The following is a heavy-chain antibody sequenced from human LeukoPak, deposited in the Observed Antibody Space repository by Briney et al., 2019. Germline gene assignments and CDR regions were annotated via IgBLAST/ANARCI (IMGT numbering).Heavy chain of an antibody. CDR3: AKGSSSDGYAAADY. Sequence: PGGSLRLSCAASGFTFSSYAMSWVRQAPGKGLEWVSAISGSGGSTYYADSVKGRFTISRDNSKNTLYLQMNSLRAEDTAVYYCAKGSSSDGYAAADYWGQGTLVTVSS. V-gene: IGHV3-23*01. CDR2: ISGSGGST. CDR1: GFTFSSYA. J-gene: IGHJ4*02. D-gene: IGHD2-2*01.